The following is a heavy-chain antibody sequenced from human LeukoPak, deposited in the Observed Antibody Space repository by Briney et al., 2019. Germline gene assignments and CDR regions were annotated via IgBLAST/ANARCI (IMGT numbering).Heavy chain of an antibody. CDR3: ARVCPRDIPFLWFGELGGYYYYYMDV. Sequence: PGGSLRLSCAASGFTFSSYSMNWVRQAPGKGLEWVSSISSSSSYIYYADSVKGRFTISRDNAKNSLYLQMNSLRAEDTAVYYCARVCPRDIPFLWFGELGGYYYYYMDVWGKGTTVTVSS. V-gene: IGHV3-21*01. D-gene: IGHD3-10*01. CDR2: ISSSSSYI. J-gene: IGHJ6*03. CDR1: GFTFSSYS.